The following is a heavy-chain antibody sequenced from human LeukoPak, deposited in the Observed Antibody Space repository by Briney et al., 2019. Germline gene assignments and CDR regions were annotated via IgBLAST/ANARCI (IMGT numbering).Heavy chain of an antibody. CDR1: GFTFSNYG. CDR2: ILGDGSNK. CDR3: AREIYNSGCYEIDY. D-gene: IGHD6-19*01. V-gene: IGHV3-33*01. J-gene: IGHJ4*02. Sequence: RRSLSLSCAASGFTFSNYGMHWVRQAPGKGLEWVAVILGDGSNKYYTDSVKGRFTISRDNSKNTMYLQMNSLRAEDTAVYYCAREIYNSGCYEIDYWGQGTLVTVSS.